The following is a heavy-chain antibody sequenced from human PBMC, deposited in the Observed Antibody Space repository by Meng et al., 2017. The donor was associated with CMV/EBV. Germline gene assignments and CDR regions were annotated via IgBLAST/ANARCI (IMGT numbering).Heavy chain of an antibody. Sequence: GGSLRLSCAASGFTFRSYAMSWVRQAPGKGLEWVSAISGSGGSTYYADSVKGRFTISRDNSKNTLYLQMNSLRAEDTAVYYCAKHLRYCSSTSCRKRDYYYYYGMDVWGQGTTVTVSS. D-gene: IGHD2-2*01. CDR2: ISGSGGST. J-gene: IGHJ6*02. CDR3: AKHLRYCSSTSCRKRDYYYYYGMDV. CDR1: GFTFRSYA. V-gene: IGHV3-23*01.